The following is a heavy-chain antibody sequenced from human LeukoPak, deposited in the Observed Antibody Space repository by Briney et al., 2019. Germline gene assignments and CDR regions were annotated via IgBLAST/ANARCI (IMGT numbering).Heavy chain of an antibody. J-gene: IGHJ4*02. CDR3: ARGTAGYHSSYFDY. CDR1: GLTFSSPW. V-gene: IGHV3-74*01. D-gene: IGHD3-16*02. Sequence: PGGSLRLSCAASGLTFSSPWMHWVRQAPGKGLVWVSRINSDGSATAYADSVKGRFTISRDNAENTLYLQMNSLRAEDTAVYYCARGTAGYHSSYFDYWGQGTLVTVSS. CDR2: INSDGSAT.